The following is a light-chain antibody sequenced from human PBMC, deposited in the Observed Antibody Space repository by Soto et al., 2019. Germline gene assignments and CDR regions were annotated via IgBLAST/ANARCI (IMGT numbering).Light chain of an antibody. CDR2: DVT. V-gene: IGLV2-11*01. J-gene: IGLJ1*01. CDR3: CSYAGGHMHYI. Sequence: QSALTQPRSVSGSPGQSVTVSCTGTSSDVGGYNYVSWYRQYPGEAPKLLIYDVTERLSGVPDRFSGSKSGNTASLTISGLQAEDEADYYCCSYAGGHMHYIIGTGTKVTVL. CDR1: SSDVGGYNY.